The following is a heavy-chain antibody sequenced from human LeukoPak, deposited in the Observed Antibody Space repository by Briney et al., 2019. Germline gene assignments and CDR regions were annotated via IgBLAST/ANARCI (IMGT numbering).Heavy chain of an antibody. Sequence: PGGSLRLSCAASGFTFSSYSMNWVRQAPGKGLEWVSSISSSSSYIYYADSVKGRFTISRDNAKNSLYLQMNSLRAEDTAVYYCARALAVAGFTFDYWGQGTLVTVSS. CDR2: ISSSSSYI. V-gene: IGHV3-21*01. D-gene: IGHD6-19*01. CDR1: GFTFSSYS. CDR3: ARALAVAGFTFDY. J-gene: IGHJ4*02.